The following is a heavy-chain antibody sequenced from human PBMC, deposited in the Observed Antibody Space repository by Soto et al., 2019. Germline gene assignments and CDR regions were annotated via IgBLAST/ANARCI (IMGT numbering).Heavy chain of an antibody. J-gene: IGHJ4*02. CDR1: GGSISSSRYY. CDR2: IYYSGNT. V-gene: IGHV4-39*01. CDR3: ARPDYNGLGAIDY. D-gene: IGHD3-10*01. Sequence: QLQLQESGPGLVKPSETLSLTCTVSGGSISSSRYYWGWFRQPPGKGLEWIGTIYYSGNTYYNPSLKSRVPISVDPSKNQFALMLTSVTATDTAVYYCARPDYNGLGAIDYWGQGTLVTVSS.